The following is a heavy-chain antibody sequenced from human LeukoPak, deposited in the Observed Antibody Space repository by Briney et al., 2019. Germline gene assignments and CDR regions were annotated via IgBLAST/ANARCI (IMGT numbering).Heavy chain of an antibody. CDR1: GGTFSSYA. D-gene: IGHD2-21*02. CDR3: ASPRLAYCGGDCYPYAFDI. V-gene: IGHV1-69*13. J-gene: IGHJ3*02. CDR2: IIPIFGTA. Sequence: GASVKVSCKGSGGTFSSYAISWVRQAPGQGLEWMGGIIPIFGTANYAQKFQGRVTITADESTSTAYMELSSLRSEDTAVYYCASPRLAYCGGDCYPYAFDIWGQGTMVTVSS.